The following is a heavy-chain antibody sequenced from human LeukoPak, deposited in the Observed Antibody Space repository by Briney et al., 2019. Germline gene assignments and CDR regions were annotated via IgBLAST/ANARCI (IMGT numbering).Heavy chain of an antibody. V-gene: IGHV3-23*01. D-gene: IGHD2-15*01. J-gene: IGHJ3*02. Sequence: GGSLRLSCTASGFTFSTHAMSWVRQAPGQGLEWVSSISGSGGRTYHADSVKGRFTISRDNSKNTLFLQMNSLRAEDTAIYYCAMTMKYCSGGNCQEVFEIWGQGTMVTVSS. CDR1: GFTFSTHA. CDR3: AMTMKYCSGGNCQEVFEI. CDR2: ISGSGGRT.